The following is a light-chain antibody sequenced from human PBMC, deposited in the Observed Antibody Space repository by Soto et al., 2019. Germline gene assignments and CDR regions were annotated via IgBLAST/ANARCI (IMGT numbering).Light chain of an antibody. CDR2: VVS. CDR3: SSYTSRDTRYV. J-gene: IGLJ1*01. CDR1: SSDVGGYTY. V-gene: IGLV2-14*01. Sequence: QSVLTQPASVSGSPGQSITISCTGTSSDVGGYTYVSWYQQHPDKAPKLMIYVVSNRPSGVSNRFSGSKSANTATRTISGHQAEDEADYYCSSYTSRDTRYVFGTGTQLTVL.